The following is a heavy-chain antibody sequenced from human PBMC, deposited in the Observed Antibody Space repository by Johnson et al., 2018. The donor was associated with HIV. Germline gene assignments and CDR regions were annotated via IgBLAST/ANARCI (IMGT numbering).Heavy chain of an antibody. CDR3: AKDRWGELLQNAFDI. CDR2: IKQDGSEK. D-gene: IGHD1-26*01. J-gene: IGHJ3*02. V-gene: IGHV3-7*01. Sequence: VQLVESGGRLVQPGGSLRLSCTTSGFTFMNYWMSWVRQAPGKGLEWVANIKQDGSEKLYVDSVKGRFTVSRDNAKNSLYLQMKILRLEDTAVYCCAKDRWGELLQNAFDIWGQGTMVTVSS. CDR1: GFTFMNYW.